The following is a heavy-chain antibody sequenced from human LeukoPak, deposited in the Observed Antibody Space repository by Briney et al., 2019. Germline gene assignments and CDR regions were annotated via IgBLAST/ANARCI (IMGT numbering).Heavy chain of an antibody. D-gene: IGHD2-8*02. CDR1: GFTFSSHG. CDR3: ATYRQVLLPFES. V-gene: IGHV3-23*01. J-gene: IGHJ4*02. CDR2: IFPSGGEI. Sequence: GGTLRLSCAGSGFTFSSHGMDWVRQAPGKGLEWVSGIFPSGGEIHYADSVRGRFTISRDNSKSTLSLQMNSLRAEDTAIYYCATYRQVLLPFESWGQGTLVTVSS.